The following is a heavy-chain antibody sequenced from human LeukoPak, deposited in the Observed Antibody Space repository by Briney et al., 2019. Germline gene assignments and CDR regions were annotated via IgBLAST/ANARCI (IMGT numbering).Heavy chain of an antibody. Sequence: GGSLRLSCAAAGFTFSHYGMHWVRQAPGKGLESVAVIWSDGTNKYYAESVKGRFTISRDDSGNTVYLQMNSLRPEDTGVYYCAKDAQRGFDYSNSLEYWGQGTPVTVST. D-gene: IGHD4-11*01. CDR1: GFTFSHYG. CDR2: IWSDGTNK. CDR3: AKDAQRGFDYSNSLEY. V-gene: IGHV3-33*06. J-gene: IGHJ4*02.